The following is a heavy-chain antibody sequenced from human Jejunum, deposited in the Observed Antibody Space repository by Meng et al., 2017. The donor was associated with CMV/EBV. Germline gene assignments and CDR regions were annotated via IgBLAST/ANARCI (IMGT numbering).Heavy chain of an antibody. J-gene: IGHJ4*02. D-gene: IGHD3-16*01. CDR3: SSPPVGG. V-gene: IGHV3-11*01. Sequence: QVQLVESGGDLVKPGGSLRLSCAVSGFTFSDYQMSWIRQAPGKGLEWVSYISPSGINIYYADSVKGRFTISRDNTKNSLYLQMNSLRAEDTAIYYCSSPPVGGWGQGTLVTVSS. CDR1: GFTFSDYQ. CDR2: ISPSGINI.